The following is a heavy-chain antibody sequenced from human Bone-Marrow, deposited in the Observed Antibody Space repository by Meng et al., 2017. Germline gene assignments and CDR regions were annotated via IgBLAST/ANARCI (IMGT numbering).Heavy chain of an antibody. Sequence: SVKVSCKASGGTFSSYAISWVRQAPGQGLEWMGGIIPIFGTANYAQKFQGRVTITADESTSTAYMELSSLRSEDTAVYSCARRRKDYGDYVPYYYGMDVWGQGTTVTVSS. CDR2: IIPIFGTA. CDR3: ARRRKDYGDYVPYYYGMDV. CDR1: GGTFSSYA. D-gene: IGHD4-17*01. J-gene: IGHJ6*02. V-gene: IGHV1-69*13.